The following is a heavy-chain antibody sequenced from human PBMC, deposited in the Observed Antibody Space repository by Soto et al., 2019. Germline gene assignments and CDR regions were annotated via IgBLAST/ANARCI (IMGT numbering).Heavy chain of an antibody. CDR1: GYSFTNYW. J-gene: IGHJ3*02. CDR2: IYPGDSDT. D-gene: IGHD3-3*01. Sequence: GESLKISWKGSGYSFTNYWIGWVRQMPGKGLEWMGIIYPGDSDTRYSPSFQGQVTISADKSIGTAYLQWSSLKASDTAMYYCAGSRFLEWFDAFDIWGKGTMVPVSS. CDR3: AGSRFLEWFDAFDI. V-gene: IGHV5-51*01.